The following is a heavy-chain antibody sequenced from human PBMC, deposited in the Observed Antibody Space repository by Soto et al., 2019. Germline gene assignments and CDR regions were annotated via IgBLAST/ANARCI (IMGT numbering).Heavy chain of an antibody. CDR3: ARDPKRGYYDSSGVNDAFDI. V-gene: IGHV1-18*01. D-gene: IGHD3-22*01. CDR1: GYSFTSFG. CDR2: VNAYNGNT. J-gene: IGHJ3*02. Sequence: ASVKVSCKASGYSFTSFGVNWVRQAPGQGLEWMGWVNAYNGNTNYAQKFQGRVTLTADTSTSTAYMEVGSLRSDDTAIYYCARDPKRGYYDSSGVNDAFDIWGQGTMVTVSS.